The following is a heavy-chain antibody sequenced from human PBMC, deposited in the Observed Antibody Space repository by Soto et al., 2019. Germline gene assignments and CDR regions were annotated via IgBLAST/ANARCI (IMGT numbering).Heavy chain of an antibody. V-gene: IGHV1-18*01. D-gene: IGHD2-2*01. CDR3: ARGIVVVPAAMRSDP. CDR1: GYTFTSYG. Sequence: EASVKVSCKASGYTFTSYGISWVRQAPGQGLEWMGWISAYNGNTNYAQKLQGRVTMTTDTSTSTAYMELRSLRSDDTAVYYCARGIVVVPAAMRSDPWGQGTLVTVSS. CDR2: ISAYNGNT. J-gene: IGHJ5*02.